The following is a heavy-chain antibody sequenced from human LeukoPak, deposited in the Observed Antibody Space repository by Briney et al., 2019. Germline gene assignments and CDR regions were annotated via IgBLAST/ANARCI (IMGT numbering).Heavy chain of an antibody. CDR2: FDPEDGET. CDR3: ATAPPQHFDAFDI. Sequence: ASVKVSCKVSGYTVTELSMHWVRQAPGKVLEWMGRFDPEDGETIYAQKFQGRVTMTEDTSTDTAYMELSSLRSEDTAVYYCATAPPQHFDAFDIWGQGTMVTVSS. J-gene: IGHJ3*02. CDR1: GYTVTELS. V-gene: IGHV1-24*01.